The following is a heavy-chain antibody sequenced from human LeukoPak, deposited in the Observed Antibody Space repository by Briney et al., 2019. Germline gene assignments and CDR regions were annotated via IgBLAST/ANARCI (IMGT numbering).Heavy chain of an antibody. V-gene: IGHV3-23*01. D-gene: IGHD6-19*01. CDR1: GFTFSSYA. Sequence: GGSLRLSCAASGFTFSSYAMSWVRQAPGKGLEGGSDLSGSGGSTYYAASVNGRFTISRDNSKNTLCLQMNRLRAEDTAVYYCSVAGSGLCWYFDLCGRGTLVTVSS. CDR2: LSGSGGST. CDR3: SVAGSGLCWYFDL. J-gene: IGHJ2*01.